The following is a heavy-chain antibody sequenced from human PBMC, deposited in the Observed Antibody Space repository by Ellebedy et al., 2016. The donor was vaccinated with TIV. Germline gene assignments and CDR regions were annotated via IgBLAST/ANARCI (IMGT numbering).Heavy chain of an antibody. CDR3: ATLDTWGTNFDY. V-gene: IGHV3-33*08. CDR1: GFTFSSYG. D-gene: IGHD3-16*01. CDR2: IWYDGSNK. Sequence: GGSLRLSXAASGFTFSSYGMHWVRQAPGKGLEWVAVIWYDGSNKYYADSVKGRFTISRDNSKNTLYLQMNSLRAEDTAVYYCATLDTWGTNFDYWGQGTLVTVSS. J-gene: IGHJ4*02.